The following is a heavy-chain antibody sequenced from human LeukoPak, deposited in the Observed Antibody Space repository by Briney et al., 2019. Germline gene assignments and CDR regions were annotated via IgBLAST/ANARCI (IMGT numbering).Heavy chain of an antibody. Sequence: GRSLRLSCAASGFTFDHYAMHWVRHAPGKGLEWVSSISWNSATIVYADSVRGRFTISRDKAKNSLYLQMNSLRAEDMAFYYCAKDVWPYTYYYDTHPLGGGFDSWGQGTLVTVSS. CDR3: AKDVWPYTYYYDTHPLGGGFDS. CDR2: ISWNSATI. D-gene: IGHD3-22*01. V-gene: IGHV3-9*03. CDR1: GFTFDHYA. J-gene: IGHJ4*02.